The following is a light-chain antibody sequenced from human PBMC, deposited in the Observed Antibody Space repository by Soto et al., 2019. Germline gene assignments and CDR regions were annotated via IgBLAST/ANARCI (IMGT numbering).Light chain of an antibody. CDR2: GAS. CDR3: QQYHNYPPS. CDR1: QDISIH. Sequence: DIQMTQSPSSVSASVGDRVTIACRASQDISIHLAWFQQKPGKAPKSMLFGASSLQSGVPSKFSGSGSGTDFTLTIDSLQPEDFATYYCQQYHNYPPSFGQGTKVEIK. J-gene: IGKJ1*01. V-gene: IGKV1-16*02.